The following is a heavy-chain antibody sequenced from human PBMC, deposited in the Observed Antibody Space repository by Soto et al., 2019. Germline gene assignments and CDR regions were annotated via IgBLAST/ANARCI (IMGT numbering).Heavy chain of an antibody. CDR1: GFTFSSYS. CDR2: ISSSSSTI. CDR3: ARARRDYYMDV. J-gene: IGHJ6*03. V-gene: IGHV3-48*01. Sequence: GGSLRLSCAASGFTFSSYSMNWVRQAPGKGLEWVSYISSSSSTIYYADSVKGRFTISRDNAKNSLYLQMNSLRAEDTAVYYCARARRDYYMDVWGKGTTVTVSS.